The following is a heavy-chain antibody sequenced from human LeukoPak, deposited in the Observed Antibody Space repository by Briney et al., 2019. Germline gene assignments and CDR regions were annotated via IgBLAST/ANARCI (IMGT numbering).Heavy chain of an antibody. CDR2: SKTDGTST. D-gene: IGHD6-13*01. V-gene: IGHV3-74*01. CDR1: GFTFSTRW. Sequence: GGSLRLSCAVSGFTSGFTFSTRWMHWVRQAPGKGLEWVSVSKTDGTSTSYADSVKGRFTVSRDNAKNTLYLQMNSLRAEDTAVYYCATLWPRGQQLVPDAFDIWGQGTMVTVSS. CDR3: ATLWPRGQQLVPDAFDI. J-gene: IGHJ3*02.